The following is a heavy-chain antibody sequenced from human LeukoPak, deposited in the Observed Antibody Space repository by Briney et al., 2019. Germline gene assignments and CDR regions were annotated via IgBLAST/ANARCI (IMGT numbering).Heavy chain of an antibody. Sequence: GRSLRLSCAASGFTFSSYGMHWVRQAPGKGLEWVAVISYDGSNKYYADSVKGRFTISRDNSKNTLYLQMNSLRAEDTAVYYCARDYVDDIPMIKDYWGQGTLVTVSS. D-gene: IGHD2-8*01. V-gene: IGHV3-30*03. J-gene: IGHJ4*02. CDR3: ARDYVDDIPMIKDY. CDR2: ISYDGSNK. CDR1: GFTFSSYG.